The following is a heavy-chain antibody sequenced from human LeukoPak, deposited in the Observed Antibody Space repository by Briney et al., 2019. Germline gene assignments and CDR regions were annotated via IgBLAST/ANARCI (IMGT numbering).Heavy chain of an antibody. D-gene: IGHD6-6*01. Sequence: KVGESLKISCKGSGYSFTSYWIGWVRQMPGKGLEWMGIIYPGDSDTRYSPSFQGQVTISADKSISTAYLQWSSLKASDTAMHYCARPNHEYSSSYYFDYWGQGTLVTVSS. CDR1: GYSFTSYW. J-gene: IGHJ4*02. V-gene: IGHV5-51*01. CDR3: ARPNHEYSSSYYFDY. CDR2: IYPGDSDT.